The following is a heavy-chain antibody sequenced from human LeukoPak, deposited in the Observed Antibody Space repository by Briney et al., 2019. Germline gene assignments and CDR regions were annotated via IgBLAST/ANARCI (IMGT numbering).Heavy chain of an antibody. CDR3: AKGYDLYYDSSGYTR. CDR1: AGSISSGSYY. Sequence: PSQTLSPACTVAAGSISSGSYYCSWIRQPAGKGLEWFGRIYTSGSTNYNPSLKSRVTISVDTSNNQFSLKLSSVAAADTAVYYCAKGYDLYYDSSGYTRWGQGTLVTVSS. J-gene: IGHJ4*02. D-gene: IGHD3-22*01. CDR2: IYTSGST. V-gene: IGHV4-61*02.